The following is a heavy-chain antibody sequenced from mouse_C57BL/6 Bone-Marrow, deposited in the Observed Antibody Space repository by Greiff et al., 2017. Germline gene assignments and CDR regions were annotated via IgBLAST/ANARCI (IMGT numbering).Heavy chain of an antibody. CDR3: ARSYYSNYVGTFAY. J-gene: IGHJ3*01. CDR2: IYPGSGST. V-gene: IGHV1-55*01. CDR1: GYTFTSYW. D-gene: IGHD2-5*01. Sequence: QVQLQQPGAELVKPGASVKMSCKASGYTFTSYWITWVKQRPGQGLEWIGDIYPGSGSTNYNEKFKSKATLTVDTSSSTAYMQLSSLTSEDSAVYYGARSYYSNYVGTFAYWGQGTLVTVSA.